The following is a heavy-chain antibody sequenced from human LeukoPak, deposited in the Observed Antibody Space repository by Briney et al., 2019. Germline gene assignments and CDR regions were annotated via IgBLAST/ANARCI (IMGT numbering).Heavy chain of an antibody. D-gene: IGHD2-2*01. V-gene: IGHV3-21*01. CDR3: ARDRGVPAATYYSDY. Sequence: GGSLRLSCAASGFTFSSYSMNWVRQAPGKGLEWVSSISSSSSYIYYADSVKGRFTISRDNAKNSLYLQMNSLRAEDTAVYYCARDRGVPAATYYSDYWGQGTLVTVSS. J-gene: IGHJ4*02. CDR2: ISSSSSYI. CDR1: GFTFSSYS.